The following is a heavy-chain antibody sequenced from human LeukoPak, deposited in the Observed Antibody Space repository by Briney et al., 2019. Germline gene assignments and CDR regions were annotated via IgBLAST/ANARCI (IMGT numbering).Heavy chain of an antibody. CDR2: IIPIFGTA. V-gene: IGHV1-69*05. J-gene: IGHJ4*02. Sequence: SVKVSCKASGGTFSSYAISWGRQAPGQGVEWMGRIIPIFGTANYAQKFQGRVTITTDESTSTAYMELSSLRSEDTAVYYCARDILALEGDYLFDYWGQGTLVTVSS. CDR3: ARDILALEGDYLFDY. D-gene: IGHD4-17*01. CDR1: GGTFSSYA.